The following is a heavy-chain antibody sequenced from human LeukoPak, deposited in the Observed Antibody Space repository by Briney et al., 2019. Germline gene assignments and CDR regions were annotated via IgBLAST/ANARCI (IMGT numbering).Heavy chain of an antibody. CDR2: IYYSGST. J-gene: IGHJ6*02. V-gene: IGHV4-59*08. CDR3: ARQVGYCSGGSCHTSSYYYGMDV. Sequence: PSETLSLTCTVSGGSISSYYWSWIRQPPGKGLEWIGYIYYSGSTNYNPSLKRRVTISVDTSKNQFSLKLSSVTAADTAVYYCARQVGYCSGGSCHTSSYYYGMDVWGQGTTVTVSS. CDR1: GGSISSYY. D-gene: IGHD2-15*01.